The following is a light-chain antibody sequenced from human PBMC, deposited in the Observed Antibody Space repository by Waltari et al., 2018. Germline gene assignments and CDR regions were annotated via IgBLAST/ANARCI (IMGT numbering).Light chain of an antibody. CDR2: KAS. J-gene: IGKJ1*01. CDR1: QSIITW. Sequence: DILMTQSPSTLSASVGDRVTITCRASQSIITWLAWYQQRRGKAPKVLIYKASSLESGVPSRFGCSGSGTDFSLTISSMQPDDSATYYCQQYKSFPWTFGQGTKVEIK. CDR3: QQYKSFPWT. V-gene: IGKV1-5*03.